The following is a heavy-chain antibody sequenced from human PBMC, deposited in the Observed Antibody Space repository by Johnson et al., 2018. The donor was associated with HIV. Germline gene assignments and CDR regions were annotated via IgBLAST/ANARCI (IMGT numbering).Heavy chain of an antibody. CDR1: GFTVSSNY. D-gene: IGHD3-3*01. Sequence: VQLVESGGGLVQPGGSLRLSCAASGFTVSSNYMNWVRQAPGKGLEWVSVIYSGGSTYYADSVKGRFTISRDNSKNTVYLQMNSLRAEDTAVYYCAKEDSWRRAFDLWGQGTMVTVSS. V-gene: IGHV3-66*02. J-gene: IGHJ3*01. CDR3: AKEDSWRRAFDL. CDR2: IYSGGST.